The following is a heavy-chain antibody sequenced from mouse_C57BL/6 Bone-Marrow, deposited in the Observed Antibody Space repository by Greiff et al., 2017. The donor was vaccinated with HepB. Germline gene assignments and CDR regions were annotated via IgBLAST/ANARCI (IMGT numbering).Heavy chain of an antibody. V-gene: IGHV1-81*01. J-gene: IGHJ3*01. CDR2: IYPRSGNT. CDR1: GYTFPSYG. CDR3: ARGYYGARFAY. Sequence: QVQLKQSGAELARPGASVKLSCKASGYTFPSYGISWVKQRNGPGLEWIGEIYPRSGNTYYNEKFKGKATLTADKSSSTAYRELRSLTSADSAVYFCARGYYGARFAYWGQGTLVTVSA. D-gene: IGHD1-1*01.